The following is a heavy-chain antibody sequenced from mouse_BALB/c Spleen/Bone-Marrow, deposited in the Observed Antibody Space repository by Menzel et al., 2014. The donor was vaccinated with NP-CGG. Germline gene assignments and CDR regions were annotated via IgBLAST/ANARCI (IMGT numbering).Heavy chain of an antibody. CDR3: ARSGSSSGYFDY. CDR2: ISIGSSTI. Sequence: EVKLVESGGGLVQPGGSRKLSCAASGFTLSSFGMHWVRQAPEKGLEWVAYISIGSSTIYYADAVMGRFTISRDNPKNTLFLQMTSLRSEDTAMYYCARSGSSSGYFDYWGQGTTLTVSS. D-gene: IGHD1-1*01. V-gene: IGHV5-17*02. J-gene: IGHJ2*01. CDR1: GFTLSSFG.